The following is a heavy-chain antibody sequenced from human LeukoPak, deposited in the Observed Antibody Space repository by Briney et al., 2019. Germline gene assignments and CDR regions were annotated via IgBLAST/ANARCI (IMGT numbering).Heavy chain of an antibody. D-gene: IGHD2-15*01. CDR1: GYTFTGYY. CDR3: ARDSRVAASDC. V-gene: IGHV1-2*06. CDR2: INPNSGGT. J-gene: IGHJ4*02. Sequence: GASVKVSCKASGYTFTGYYMHWVRQAPGQGLEWMGRINPNSGGTNYAQKFQGRVTMTRDTPISTGYMELSRLRSDDTAVYYCARDSRVAASDCWGQGTLVTVSS.